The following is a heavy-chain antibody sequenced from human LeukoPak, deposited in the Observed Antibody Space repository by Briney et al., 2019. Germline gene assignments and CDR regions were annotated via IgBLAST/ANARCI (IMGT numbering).Heavy chain of an antibody. D-gene: IGHD4-11*01. CDR3: AKEGLYDYSNYYFDY. Sequence: PGGSLRLSCAAFGFTFSSHAMSWVRQAPGKGLEWVSAISGSGGSTYYADSVKGRFTISRDNSKNTLYLQMNSLRAEDTAVYYCAKEGLYDYSNYYFDYWGQGTLVTVPS. J-gene: IGHJ4*02. V-gene: IGHV3-23*01. CDR1: GFTFSSHA. CDR2: ISGSGGST.